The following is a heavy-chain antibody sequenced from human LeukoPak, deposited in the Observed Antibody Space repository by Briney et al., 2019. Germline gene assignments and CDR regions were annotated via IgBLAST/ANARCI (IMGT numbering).Heavy chain of an antibody. V-gene: IGHV3-53*01. CDR2: IYSGDTT. CDR1: GFTVSRKY. J-gene: IGHJ4*02. D-gene: IGHD6-19*01. Sequence: GGSLRLSCAASGFTVSRKYMSWVRQAPGKGLEWVSLIYSGDTTYYADSVKGRFTVSRDNSKNTLYLQMNNLRAEDTAVYYCATVLSDSRGWYHFDNWGQGTLATVSS. CDR3: ATVLSDSRGWYHFDN.